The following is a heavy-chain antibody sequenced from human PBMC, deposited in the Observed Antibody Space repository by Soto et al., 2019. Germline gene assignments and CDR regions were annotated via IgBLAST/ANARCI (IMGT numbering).Heavy chain of an antibody. CDR2: VYYLGST. CDR1: GGSMSEYF. J-gene: IGHJ4*02. CDR3: ARDGYDGSGSPYPAY. Sequence: SETLSLTCSVSGGSMSEYFWSWIRQSPERGLEWIGYVYYLGSTDYNPSLKSRVTISVDTSKGQFSLRLSSVTAADAAIYYCARDGYDGSGSPYPAYWGPGTQVTVSS. V-gene: IGHV4-59*01. D-gene: IGHD3-10*01.